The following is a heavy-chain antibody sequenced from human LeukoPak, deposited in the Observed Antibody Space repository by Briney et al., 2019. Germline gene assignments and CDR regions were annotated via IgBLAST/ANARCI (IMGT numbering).Heavy chain of an antibody. CDR2: ISGSGGST. Sequence: PGGSLRLSCAASGFTFSSYAMSWVRQAPGKGLEWVSAISGSGGSTYYADSVKGRFTISRDNSKNTLYLQMNSLRAEDTAVYYCAKVGSAGAKYYYYGMDVWGQGTTVTVSS. V-gene: IGHV3-23*01. CDR1: GFTFSSYA. D-gene: IGHD1-26*01. CDR3: AKVGSAGAKYYYYGMDV. J-gene: IGHJ6*02.